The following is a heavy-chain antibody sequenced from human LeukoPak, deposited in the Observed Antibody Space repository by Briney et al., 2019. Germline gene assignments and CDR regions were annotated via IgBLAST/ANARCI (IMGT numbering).Heavy chain of an antibody. J-gene: IGHJ4*02. CDR1: GYTLTELS. D-gene: IGHD6-13*01. V-gene: IGHV1-24*01. CDR2: FDPEDGET. Sequence: ASVKVSCKVSGYTLTELSMHWVRQAPGKGLEWMGGFDPEDGETIYAQKFQGRVTMTEDTSTDTAYMELSSLRSEDTAVYYCARVKRGAAANDYWGQGTLVTVSS. CDR3: ARVKRGAAANDY.